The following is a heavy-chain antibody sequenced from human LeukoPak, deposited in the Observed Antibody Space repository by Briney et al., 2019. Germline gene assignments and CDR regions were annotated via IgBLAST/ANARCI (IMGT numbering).Heavy chain of an antibody. CDR3: ARDPAYYDSSGLTDY. Sequence: GGSLRLSCAASGFTFSNYGMHWVRQAPGKGLVWVSHINSDGSSTSYADSVKGRFTISRDNAKNTLYLQMNSLRAEDTAVYYCARDPAYYDSSGLTDYWGQGTLVTVSS. D-gene: IGHD3-22*01. V-gene: IGHV3-74*01. CDR2: INSDGSST. J-gene: IGHJ4*02. CDR1: GFTFSNYG.